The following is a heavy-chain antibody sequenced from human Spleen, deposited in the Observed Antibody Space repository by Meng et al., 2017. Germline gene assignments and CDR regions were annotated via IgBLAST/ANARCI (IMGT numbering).Heavy chain of an antibody. V-gene: IGHV3-15*01. D-gene: IGHD1-1*01. CDR2: IKSNTAGGTI. CDR1: GFTFSDAW. CDR3: RTTNY. Sequence: GESLKISCAASGFTFSDAWMTWVRQAPGKGLEWVGRIKSNTAGGTIEYAAPVKGRFTISRDDSKGTLSLQMNSLKTEDTAVYYCRTTNYWGQGTLVTVSS. J-gene: IGHJ4*02.